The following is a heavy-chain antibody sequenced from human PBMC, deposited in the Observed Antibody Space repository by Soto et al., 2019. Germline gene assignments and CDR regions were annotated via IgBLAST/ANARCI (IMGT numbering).Heavy chain of an antibody. J-gene: IGHJ6*02. Sequence: SETVSLTCAVYGGSFSDYYWSWIRRPPGKGLEWIGEINHSGSTNYNPSLKSRVTISVDTSKNQFSLKLSSVTAADTAVYYCARGRDDCSSTCCYYYYVMDVWGQGTTVTVSS. V-gene: IGHV4-34*01. CDR3: ARGRDDCSSTCCYYYYVMDV. CDR1: GGSFSDYY. D-gene: IGHD2-2*01. CDR2: INHSGST.